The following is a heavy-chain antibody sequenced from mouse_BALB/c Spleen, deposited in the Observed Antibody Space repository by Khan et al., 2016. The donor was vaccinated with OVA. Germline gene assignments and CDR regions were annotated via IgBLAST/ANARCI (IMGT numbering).Heavy chain of an antibody. CDR1: GYMFTDYY. Sequence: QVQLQQCGAELARSGAPVKLSCKAAGYMFTDYYINWVKQRTGQGLEGIGEISPGSGDTDYNEKFKGKATLTADKSSSTAYMQLNSLTSAASAVYFCARRNYFGYSFAYWGQGTLVTVSA. J-gene: IGHJ3*01. V-gene: IGHV1-77*01. D-gene: IGHD1-2*01. CDR2: ISPGSGDT. CDR3: ARRNYFGYSFAY.